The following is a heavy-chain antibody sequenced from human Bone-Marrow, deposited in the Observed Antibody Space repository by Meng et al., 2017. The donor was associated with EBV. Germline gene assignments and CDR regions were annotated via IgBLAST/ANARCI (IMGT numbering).Heavy chain of an antibody. CDR2: FLPILGAA. V-gene: IGHV1-69*06. Sequence: QVQSGQFGAEVKKPGSSVKVPCKASGDIFTNLAFTWVRQVPGKGLEWMGGFLPILGAANYAQKFQGRLTITADKSTTTAFMELRSLRVDDTAVYFCARDGIAVPGGSNWFDPWGQGTLVTVSS. D-gene: IGHD6-19*01. J-gene: IGHJ5*02. CDR3: ARDGIAVPGGSNWFDP. CDR1: GDIFTNLA.